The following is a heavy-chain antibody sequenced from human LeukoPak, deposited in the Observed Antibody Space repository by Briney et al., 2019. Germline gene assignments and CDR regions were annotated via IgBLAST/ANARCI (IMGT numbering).Heavy chain of an antibody. CDR2: IKQDGSEE. V-gene: IGHV3-7*01. CDR1: GFNFSSYW. D-gene: IGHD3-10*01. J-gene: IGHJ6*02. CDR3: ARGYGHLYYYYGMYV. Sequence: GGSLRLSCAASGFNFSSYWMIWVRQAPGKGLEWVANIKQDGSEEYYVDSVKGRFTISRDNAKKSVYLQMSSLRGEDTAVYYCARGYGHLYYYYGMYVWGQGTTVTVSS.